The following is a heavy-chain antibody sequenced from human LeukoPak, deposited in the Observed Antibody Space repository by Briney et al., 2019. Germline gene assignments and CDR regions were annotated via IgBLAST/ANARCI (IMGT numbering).Heavy chain of an antibody. Sequence: PSETLSLTCTVSGGSISSYYWSWIRQPPGKGLEWTGSIHYSGSTYYNPSLKSRVTIYVDTSKNQFSLKLSSVTAADTAVYYCARWGPGIAAAGTSDAFDIWGQGTMVTVSS. J-gene: IGHJ3*02. CDR1: GGSISSYY. CDR3: ARWGPGIAAAGTSDAFDI. D-gene: IGHD6-13*01. CDR2: IHYSGST. V-gene: IGHV4-59*05.